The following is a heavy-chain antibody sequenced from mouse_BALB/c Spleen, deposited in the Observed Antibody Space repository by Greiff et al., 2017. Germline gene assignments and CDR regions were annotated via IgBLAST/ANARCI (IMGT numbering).Heavy chain of an antibody. Sequence: EVQGVESGPGLVKPSQSLSLTCTVTGYSITSDYAWNWIRQFPGNKLEWMGYISYSGSTSYNPSLKSRISITRDTSKNQFFLQLNSVTTEDTATYYCAREENSLYAMDYWGQGTSVTVSS. V-gene: IGHV3-2*02. CDR2: ISYSGST. CDR3: AREENSLYAMDY. J-gene: IGHJ4*01. CDR1: GYSITSDYA. D-gene: IGHD6-1*01.